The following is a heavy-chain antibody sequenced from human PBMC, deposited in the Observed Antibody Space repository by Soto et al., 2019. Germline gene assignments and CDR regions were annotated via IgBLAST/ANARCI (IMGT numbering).Heavy chain of an antibody. CDR3: ARVRNYYDSSGYYRAHYFDY. D-gene: IGHD3-22*01. Sequence: PSETLSLTCTVSGGSISSFYWSWIRQPPGKGLEYIGDIYYSGSTNYNPSLKSRVTISVDTSKNQFSLKLSSVTAADTAVYYCARVRNYYDSSGYYRAHYFDYWGQGTLVTVSS. J-gene: IGHJ4*02. CDR2: IYYSGST. CDR1: GGSISSFY. V-gene: IGHV4-59*12.